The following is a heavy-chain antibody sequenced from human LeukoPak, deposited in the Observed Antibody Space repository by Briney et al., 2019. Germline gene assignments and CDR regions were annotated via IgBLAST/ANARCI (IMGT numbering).Heavy chain of an antibody. Sequence: GGSLRLSCAASGFTFSSYAMSWVRQAPGKGREWVSAISGSGGSTYYAVSVKGRFTISRDNSKNTLYLQMNSLRAEDTAVYYCAKDPYSGSYYDYWGQGTLVTVSS. CDR3: AKDPYSGSYYDY. D-gene: IGHD1-26*01. CDR1: GFTFSSYA. V-gene: IGHV3-23*01. J-gene: IGHJ4*02. CDR2: ISGSGGST.